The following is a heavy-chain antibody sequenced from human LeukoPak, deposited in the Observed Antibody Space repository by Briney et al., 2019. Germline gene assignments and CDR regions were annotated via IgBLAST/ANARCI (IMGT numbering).Heavy chain of an antibody. J-gene: IGHJ4*02. CDR2: IYHSGST. D-gene: IGHD3-10*01. CDR1: GGSISSGGYS. V-gene: IGHV4-30-2*01. CDR3: ARGSGFGESYYFDY. Sequence: SETLSLTCAVSGGSISSGGYSWSWIRQPPGKGLEWIGYIYHSGSTYYNPSLKSRVTISVDRSKNQFSLKLSSVTAADTAVYYCARGSGFGESYYFDYWGQGTLVTVSS.